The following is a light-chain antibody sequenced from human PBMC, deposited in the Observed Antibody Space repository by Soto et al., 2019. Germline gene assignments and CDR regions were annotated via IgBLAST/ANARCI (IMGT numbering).Light chain of an antibody. J-gene: IGKJ5*01. V-gene: IGKV1-39*01. CDR1: QTISSW. CDR3: QQSYSTPIT. Sequence: DVQMKQSPSTLSGSLGNTVTITCRASQTISSWLAWYQQKPGKAPKVLIYAASNLQSGVPSRFSGSGSGTDFTLTISSLQPEDFAPYYCQQSYSTPITFGQGTRLEIK. CDR2: AAS.